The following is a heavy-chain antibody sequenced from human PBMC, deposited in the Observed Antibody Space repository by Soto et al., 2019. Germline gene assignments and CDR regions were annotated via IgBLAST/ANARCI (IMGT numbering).Heavy chain of an antibody. CDR1: GYTFTSND. V-gene: IGHV1-8*01. CDR3: AILFDIMITFGGVSDY. Sequence: VKASCKASGYTFTSNDINWGRQATGQGLEWMGWMNPNSGNTGYAQKFQGRVTMTRNTSISTAYMELSSLRSEDTAVYYCAILFDIMITFGGVSDYCGQGSPVTGSS. CDR2: MNPNSGNT. D-gene: IGHD3-16*01. J-gene: IGHJ4*02.